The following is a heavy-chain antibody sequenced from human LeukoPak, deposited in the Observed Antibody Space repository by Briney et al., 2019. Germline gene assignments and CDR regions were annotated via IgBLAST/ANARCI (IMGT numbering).Heavy chain of an antibody. CDR3: ARAYDSSGYYWRIFDY. D-gene: IGHD3-22*01. Sequence: GGSLRLSCAPSGFTFSSCSMSWVRQAPGKGLEWVSSISSDSSYVYYAASMKDRFTISRDNARNSLYLQMNSLRAEDTAVYYCARAYDSSGYYWRIFDYWGQGALVTVSS. CDR1: GFTFSSCS. CDR2: ISSDSSYV. V-gene: IGHV3-21*01. J-gene: IGHJ4*02.